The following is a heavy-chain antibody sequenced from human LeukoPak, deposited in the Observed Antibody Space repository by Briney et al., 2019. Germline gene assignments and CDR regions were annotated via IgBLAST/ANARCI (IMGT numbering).Heavy chain of an antibody. CDR2: ISYHGTNT. J-gene: IGHJ4*02. CDR3: TRDPRL. Sequence: GGSVRLSCAASGFAFSTYDIHWVRQAPGKGLEWVAVISYHGTNTYYADSVKGRFTVSRDNSDNTLYLHMDRLRPEDTAVYFCTRDPRLWGQGTLVTVS. V-gene: IGHV3-30-3*01. CDR1: GFAFSTYD.